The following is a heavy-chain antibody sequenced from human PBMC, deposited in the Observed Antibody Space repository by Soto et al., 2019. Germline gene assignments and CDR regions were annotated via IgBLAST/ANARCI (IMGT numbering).Heavy chain of an antibody. Sequence: EVQLVESGGALVQPGGSLRLSCAASGFTFSIHSMNWVRQAPGKGLEWVSYISSSGSTIYYADSVRGRFTISRDSAKNSLYLQMNSLRDGDTAVYYCARDRALYSSSWYGFDYWGQCTLVTVSS. D-gene: IGHD6-13*01. CDR1: GFTFSIHS. J-gene: IGHJ4*02. V-gene: IGHV3-48*02. CDR2: ISSSGSTI. CDR3: ARDRALYSSSWYGFDY.